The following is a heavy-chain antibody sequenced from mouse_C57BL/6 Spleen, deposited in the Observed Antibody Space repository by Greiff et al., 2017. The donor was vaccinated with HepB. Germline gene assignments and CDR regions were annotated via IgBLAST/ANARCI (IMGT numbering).Heavy chain of an antibody. D-gene: IGHD1-1*01. CDR1: GYTFTSYW. Sequence: QVQLQQPGAELVKPGASVKMSCKASGYTFTSYWITWVKQRPGQGLEWIGDIYPGSGSTNYNEKFKSKATLTVDTSSSTAYMQLSSLTSEDSAVYYCARSGKITTLMDYWGQGTSVTVSS. CDR2: IYPGSGST. V-gene: IGHV1-55*01. CDR3: ARSGKITTLMDY. J-gene: IGHJ4*01.